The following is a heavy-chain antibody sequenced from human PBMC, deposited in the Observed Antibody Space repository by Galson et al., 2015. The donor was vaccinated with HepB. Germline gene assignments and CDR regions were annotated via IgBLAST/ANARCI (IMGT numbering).Heavy chain of an antibody. D-gene: IGHD7-27*01. J-gene: IGHJ4*02. V-gene: IGHV6-1*01. CDR1: GDSVSSNSVG. CDR2: TYYRSRWSN. CDR3: AKSIHLGRGFDS. Sequence: CAISGDSVSSNSVGWNWIRQSPSRGLEWLGRTYYRSRWSNDYAPSVKSRITINPDTSKNQFSLQLNSVTPEDTAVYYCAKSIHLGRGFDSWGQGTLVTVSS.